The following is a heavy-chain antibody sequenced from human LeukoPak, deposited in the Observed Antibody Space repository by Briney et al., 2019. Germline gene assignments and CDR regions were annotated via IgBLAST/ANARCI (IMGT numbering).Heavy chain of an antibody. CDR2: INWNGGST. V-gene: IGHV3-20*02. J-gene: IGHJ4*02. Sequence: PGGALRLSFAAPGFTLYDYGMSWGRPAPGEGLGWVSGINWNGGSTGYADSVKGRFTISRDNAKNSLYLQMNSLRAEDTALYHCARVVDDYGDYSRFDYWGQGTLVTVSS. CDR1: GFTLYDYG. CDR3: ARVVDDYGDYSRFDY. D-gene: IGHD4-17*01.